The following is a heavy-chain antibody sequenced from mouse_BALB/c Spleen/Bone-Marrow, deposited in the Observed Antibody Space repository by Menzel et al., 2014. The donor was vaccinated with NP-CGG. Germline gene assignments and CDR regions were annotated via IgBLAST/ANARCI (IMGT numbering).Heavy chain of an antibody. Sequence: VMLVESGGGLVQPGGSLRLSCATSGFTFTDYYMNWVRQPPGKALEWLGFIRNKANGYTTEYSASVKSRFTISRDNSQSILYLQMNTLRTDDSATYYCARDKGRFFFDYWGQGTTLTVSS. CDR2: IRNKANGYTT. J-gene: IGHJ2*01. CDR1: GFTFTDYY. V-gene: IGHV7-3*02. CDR3: ARDKGRFFFDY.